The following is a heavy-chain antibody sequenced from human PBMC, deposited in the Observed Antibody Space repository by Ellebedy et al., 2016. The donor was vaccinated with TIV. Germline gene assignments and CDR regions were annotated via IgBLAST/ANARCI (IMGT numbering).Heavy chain of an antibody. Sequence: SETLSLTCTVSGGSISSYYWSWIRQPPGKGLEWIGYIYYSGSTNYNPPLKSRVTISVDTSKNQFSLKLSYVTAADTAVYYCARHATKAILQYWYFDLWGRGTLVTVSS. V-gene: IGHV4-59*08. CDR1: GGSISSYY. CDR3: ARHATKAILQYWYFDL. D-gene: IGHD4-11*01. J-gene: IGHJ2*01. CDR2: IYYSGST.